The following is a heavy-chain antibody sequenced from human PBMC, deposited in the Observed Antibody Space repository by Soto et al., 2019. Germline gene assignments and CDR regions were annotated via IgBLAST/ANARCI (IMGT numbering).Heavy chain of an antibody. V-gene: IGHV1-2*04. CDR1: GDTFTGYY. J-gene: IGHJ6*02. Sequence: ASVKVSCKASGDTFTGYYMHWVRQAPGQGLEWMGWINPNSGGTNYAQKFQGWVTMTRDTSISTAYMELSRLRSDDTAVYYCARDRSEDFWSGYSMDVWGQGTTVTVSS. D-gene: IGHD3-3*01. CDR2: INPNSGGT. CDR3: ARDRSEDFWSGYSMDV.